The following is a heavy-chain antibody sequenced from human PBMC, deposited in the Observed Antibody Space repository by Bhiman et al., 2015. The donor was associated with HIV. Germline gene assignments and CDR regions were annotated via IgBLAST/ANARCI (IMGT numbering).Heavy chain of an antibody. V-gene: IGHV3-7*05. CDR3: ARESRSPNC. CDR1: GFTFSSYW. Sequence: EVQLVESGGGLVQPGGSLRLSCTASGFTFSSYWMTWVRQAPGKGLEWVANIKQDGSEGYYVGSVKGRFTISRDNAKSSLYLQMHSLRAEDTAVYYCARESRSPNCWGQGILVIVSS. J-gene: IGHJ4*02. D-gene: IGHD1-26*01. CDR2: IKQDGSEG.